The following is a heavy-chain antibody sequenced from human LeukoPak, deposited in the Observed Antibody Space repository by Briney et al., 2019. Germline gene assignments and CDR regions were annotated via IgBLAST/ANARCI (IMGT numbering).Heavy chain of an antibody. D-gene: IGHD5-24*01. CDR3: AKHNSVLDY. J-gene: IGHJ4*02. CDR2: ISYDGSNK. V-gene: IGHV3-30*01. CDR1: GFTFSSYA. Sequence: GRSLRLSCAASGFTFSSYAMHWVRQAPGKGLEWVAVISYDGSNKYYADSVKGRFTISRDNSKNTLYLQMNSLRAEDAAVYYCAKHNSVLDYWGQGTLVTVSS.